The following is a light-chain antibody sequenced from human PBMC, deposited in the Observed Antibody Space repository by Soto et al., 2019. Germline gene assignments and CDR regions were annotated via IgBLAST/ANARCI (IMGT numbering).Light chain of an antibody. CDR3: SSYTSISTLV. Sequence: QSALTQPASVSGSPGQSITISCTGTSSDVGGYNYVSWYQQHPGKAPKLMIYDVSNRPSVVSNRFSGYKSGNTASLTVAGLQADDEADYYCSSYTSISTLVFGTGTKLTVL. CDR1: SSDVGGYNY. CDR2: DVS. V-gene: IGLV2-14*01. J-gene: IGLJ1*01.